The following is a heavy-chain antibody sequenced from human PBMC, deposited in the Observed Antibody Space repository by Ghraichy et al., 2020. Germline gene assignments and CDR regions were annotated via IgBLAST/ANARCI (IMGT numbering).Heavy chain of an antibody. Sequence: SVKVSCKASGGTFSSYAISWVRQAPGQGLKWMGGIIPIFGTANYAQKFQGRVTITADESTSTAYMELSSLRSEDTAVYYCARQEVGELYYYGSGSYFGYWGQGTLVTVSS. CDR3: ARQEVGELYYYGSGSYFGY. J-gene: IGHJ4*02. CDR2: IIPIFGTA. V-gene: IGHV1-69*13. CDR1: GGTFSSYA. D-gene: IGHD3-10*01.